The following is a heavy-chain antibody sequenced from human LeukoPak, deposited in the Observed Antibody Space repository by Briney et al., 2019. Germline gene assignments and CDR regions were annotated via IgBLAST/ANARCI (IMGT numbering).Heavy chain of an antibody. J-gene: IGHJ4*02. D-gene: IGHD3-10*01. CDR2: IYHSGST. Sequence: SETLSLTCAVSGVSISSSNWWSWVRQPPGKGLEWIGEIYHSGSTNYNPSLKSRVTISVDKSKNQFSLKLTSVTAADTAVYYCARRRWFGEFLSVYYFDYWGQGTLVTVSS. V-gene: IGHV4-4*02. CDR1: GVSISSSNW. CDR3: ARRRWFGEFLSVYYFDY.